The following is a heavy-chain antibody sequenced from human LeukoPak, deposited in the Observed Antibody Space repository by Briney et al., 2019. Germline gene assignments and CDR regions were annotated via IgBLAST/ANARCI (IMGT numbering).Heavy chain of an antibody. Sequence: ASVRVSCTASGYTFNNYDINWVRQATGQGLEWMGWMNPNSGNTGYAQTFQGRVTITMGTSRSTAYMELSSLRSEDTAVYYCARSGGRLGYYGSGSYRFPFDYWGQGTLVTVSS. CDR1: GYTFNNYD. CDR3: ARSGGRLGYYGSGSYRFPFDY. CDR2: MNPNSGNT. D-gene: IGHD3-10*01. J-gene: IGHJ4*02. V-gene: IGHV1-8*03.